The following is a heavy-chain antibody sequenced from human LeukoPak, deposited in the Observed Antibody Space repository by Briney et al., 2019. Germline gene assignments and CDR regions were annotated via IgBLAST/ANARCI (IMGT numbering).Heavy chain of an antibody. CDR1: GYTFTGYY. CDR3: ARGDQNYYGSGSYRGNYYYYYMDV. CDR2: INPNSGGT. J-gene: IGHJ6*03. D-gene: IGHD3-10*01. V-gene: IGHV1-2*02. Sequence: ASVKVSCKASGYTFTGYYMHWVRQAPGQGLEWMGWINPNSGGTNYAQKFQGRVTMTRDTSISTAYMELSRLRSDDTAVYYCARGDQNYYGSGSYRGNYYYYYMDVWGKGTTVTVSS.